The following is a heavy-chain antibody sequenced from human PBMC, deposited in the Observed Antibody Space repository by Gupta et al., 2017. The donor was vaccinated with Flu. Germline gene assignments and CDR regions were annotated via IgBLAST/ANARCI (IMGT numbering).Heavy chain of an antibody. Sequence: QLQLQESGPGLVKPSETLSLTCTVSGGSISSSSYYWGWIRQPPGKGLEWIGSIYYSGSTYYNPSLKSRVTISVDTSKNQFSLKLSSVTAADTAVYYCARHLWFGELSPQYYYYYGMDVWGQGTTVTVSS. CDR2: IYYSGST. J-gene: IGHJ6*02. D-gene: IGHD3-10*01. CDR1: GGSISSSSYY. V-gene: IGHV4-39*01. CDR3: ARHLWFGELSPQYYYYYGMDV.